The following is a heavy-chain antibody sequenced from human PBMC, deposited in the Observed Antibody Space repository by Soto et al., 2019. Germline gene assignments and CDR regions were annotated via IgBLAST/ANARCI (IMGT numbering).Heavy chain of an antibody. J-gene: IGHJ4*02. Sequence: SEPLSRTCTVFGASISYGGFSWSWIRRSPGKGLEWIGYINHFENTYFHPSFKSRLTLSQDTSQNQLSLILTSVTAADTGIYYCVGDHTSGSWRFDYWGQGAPVTVSS. D-gene: IGHD3-10*01. V-gene: IGHV4-30-2*06. CDR3: VGDHTSGSWRFDY. CDR2: INHFENT. CDR1: GASISYGGFS.